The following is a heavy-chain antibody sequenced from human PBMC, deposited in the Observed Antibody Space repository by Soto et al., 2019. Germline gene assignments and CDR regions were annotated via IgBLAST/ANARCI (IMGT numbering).Heavy chain of an antibody. CDR3: ASIGNYYGSGIPVDY. Sequence: GGSLRLSCAASGFTFSSYWMHWVRQAPGKGLVWVSRINSDGSSTSYADSVKGRFTISRDNAKNTLYLQMNSLRAEDTAVYYCASIGNYYGSGIPVDYWGQGTLVTVSS. D-gene: IGHD3-10*01. CDR1: GFTFSSYW. V-gene: IGHV3-74*01. CDR2: INSDGSST. J-gene: IGHJ4*02.